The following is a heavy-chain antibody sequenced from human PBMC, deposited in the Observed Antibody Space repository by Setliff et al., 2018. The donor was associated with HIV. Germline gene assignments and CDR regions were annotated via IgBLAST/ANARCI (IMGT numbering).Heavy chain of an antibody. CDR2: IYPGDSDT. V-gene: IGHV5-51*01. CDR3: ARRASKASLDY. J-gene: IGHJ4*02. Sequence: GESLKISCKGSGYTFTSYWIGWVRQMPGKGLEWMGIIYPGDSDTRYSPSFQGRVTISADKSINTAYLQWSSLQASDTAMYYCARRASKASLDYWGQGTLVTVLL. CDR1: GYTFTSYW.